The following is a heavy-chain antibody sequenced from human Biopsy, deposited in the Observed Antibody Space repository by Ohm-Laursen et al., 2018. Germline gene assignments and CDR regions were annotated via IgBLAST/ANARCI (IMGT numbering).Heavy chain of an antibody. CDR2: ISSSNDNT. V-gene: IGHV1-18*01. CDR1: GFIFTSYG. CDR3: ARDFFDSSGYFYYYNGVDL. D-gene: IGHD3-22*01. Sequence: EASVKVSCKASGFIFTSYGLSWVRQAPGQGLEWMGWISSSNDNTNSAQKFQGRVTMTADTSTSTAYMELRSLRSDDTAVYYCARDFFDSSGYFYYYNGVDLWGQGTTVTVSS. J-gene: IGHJ6*02.